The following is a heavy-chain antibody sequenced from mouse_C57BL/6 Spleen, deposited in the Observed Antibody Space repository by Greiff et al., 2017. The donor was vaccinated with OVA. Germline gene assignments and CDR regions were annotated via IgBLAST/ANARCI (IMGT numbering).Heavy chain of an antibody. CDR1: GYTFTSYW. CDR2: IDPSDSET. J-gene: IGHJ3*01. V-gene: IGHV1-52*01. Sequence: QVQLQQPGAELVRPGSSVKLSCKASGYTFTSYWMHWVKQRPIQGLEWIGNIDPSDSETHYNQKFKDKATLTVDKSSSTAYMQLKSLTSEDSAVYYCARDYGSRERFALWGQGTLVTVSA. CDR3: ARDYGSRERFAL. D-gene: IGHD1-1*01.